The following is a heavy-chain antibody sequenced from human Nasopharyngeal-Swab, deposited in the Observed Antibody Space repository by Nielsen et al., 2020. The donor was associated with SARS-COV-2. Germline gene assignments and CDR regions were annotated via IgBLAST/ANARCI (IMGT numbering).Heavy chain of an antibody. V-gene: IGHV3-74*01. CDR3: ARGLIETVGTGDY. J-gene: IGHJ4*02. CDR2: IDTDGTIT. D-gene: IGHD6-13*01. Sequence: GSLRLSCAASGFTFSTYWMHWVRQPPGKGLLWVSRIDTDGTITDYADSVKGRFTMSRDNAKNALYLQMNSLRAEDTAMYYCARGLIETVGTGDYWGQGTLVTVSS. CDR1: GFTFSTYW.